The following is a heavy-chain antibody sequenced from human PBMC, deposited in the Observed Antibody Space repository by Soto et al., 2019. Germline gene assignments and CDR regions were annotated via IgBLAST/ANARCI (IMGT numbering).Heavy chain of an antibody. Sequence: QVQLVQSGAEVKKPGASLKVSYKASGYTFTAYYIHWVRQAPGQGLEWMGWINPNTGDTKIAQKFQGRVTMTRDSSIRAAYLDVSSLTSDDTAVYYCARDRPSDYWGQGTRVTVSS. V-gene: IGHV1-2*02. CDR3: ARDRPSDY. CDR2: INPNTGDT. J-gene: IGHJ4*02. CDR1: GYTFTAYY.